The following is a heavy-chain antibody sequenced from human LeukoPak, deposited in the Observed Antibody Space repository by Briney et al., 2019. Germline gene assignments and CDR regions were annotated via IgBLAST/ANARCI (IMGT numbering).Heavy chain of an antibody. CDR2: IYPDDSNT. V-gene: IGHV5-51*01. Sequence: GESLKISCNGSGYSFTTHWIGWVRQMAGKGVGGMGIIYPDDSNTRYSPSFQGQVTLSADKSINTTYLQWSSLRASDTAMYYCARLEEDLTLGVAGYWFVPWGQGTLVTVS. CDR3: ARLEEDLTLGVAGYWFVP. CDR1: GYSFTTHW. D-gene: IGHD3-16*01. J-gene: IGHJ5*02.